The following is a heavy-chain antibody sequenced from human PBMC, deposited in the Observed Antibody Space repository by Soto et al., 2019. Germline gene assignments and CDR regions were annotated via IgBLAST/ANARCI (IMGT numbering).Heavy chain of an antibody. CDR2: ISWDGGST. D-gene: IGHD5-18*01. Sequence: GGSLRLSCAASGFTFDDYAMHWVRQAPGKGLEWVSLISWDGGSTYYADSVKGRFTISRGNSKNSLYLQMNSLRAEDTALYYCAKDGYSLHGMDVWGQGTTVTVS. V-gene: IGHV3-43D*04. J-gene: IGHJ6*02. CDR1: GFTFDDYA. CDR3: AKDGYSLHGMDV.